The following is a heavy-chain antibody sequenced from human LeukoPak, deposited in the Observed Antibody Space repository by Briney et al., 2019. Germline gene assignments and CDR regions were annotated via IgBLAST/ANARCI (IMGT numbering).Heavy chain of an antibody. CDR3: AKSNEYGDQVGY. CDR2: ISYDGSNK. CDR1: GFTFSSYA. Sequence: GGSLRLSCAASGFTFSSYAMHWVRQAPGKGLEWVAVISYDGSNKYYADSVKGRFTISRDNSKNTLYLQMNSLRAEDTAVYYCAKSNEYGDQVGYWGQGTLVTVSS. V-gene: IGHV3-30-3*02. D-gene: IGHD4-17*01. J-gene: IGHJ4*02.